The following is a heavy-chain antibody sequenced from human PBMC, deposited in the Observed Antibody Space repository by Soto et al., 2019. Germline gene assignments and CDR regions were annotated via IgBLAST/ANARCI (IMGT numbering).Heavy chain of an antibody. J-gene: IGHJ4*02. CDR1: GYSFTSYW. Sequence: GESLKISCKGSGYSFTSYWIGWVRQMPGKGLEWMGIIYPGDSDTRYSPSFQGQVTISADKSISTAYLQWSSLKASDTAMYYCARHGPYYYDSSGYSGLYYWGQGTLVTVSS. V-gene: IGHV5-51*01. CDR2: IYPGDSDT. CDR3: ARHGPYYYDSSGYSGLYY. D-gene: IGHD3-22*01.